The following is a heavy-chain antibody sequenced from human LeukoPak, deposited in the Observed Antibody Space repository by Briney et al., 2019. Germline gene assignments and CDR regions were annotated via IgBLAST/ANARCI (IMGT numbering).Heavy chain of an antibody. Sequence: GGSLRLSCAASGFTFSHFAMHWVRQAPGKGLEWVALISYDENNNESYADSVKGRFTISRDNSKNTLYLQMNSLRAEDTAVYYCAKDPGGSYGGTDYWGQGTLVTVSS. V-gene: IGHV3-30-3*01. J-gene: IGHJ4*02. CDR3: AKDPGGSYGGTDY. CDR1: GFTFSHFA. CDR2: ISYDENNNE. D-gene: IGHD1-26*01.